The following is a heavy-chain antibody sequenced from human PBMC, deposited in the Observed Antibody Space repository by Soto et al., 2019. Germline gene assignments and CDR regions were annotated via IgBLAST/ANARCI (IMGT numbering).Heavy chain of an antibody. V-gene: IGHV1-18*01. D-gene: IGHD5-12*01. J-gene: IGHJ6*02. Sequence: QVQLVQSGGEVKKPGASVKLSCTASGYTFTSYGISWVRQAPGQGLEWMGWISAYNGKTNYAQNVQGRVTMTTDTSTRTAYTDLRSLRSDDTAVYYCARGGAVNYYHGMDVWGQGTTVTVSS. CDR3: ARGGAVNYYHGMDV. CDR2: ISAYNGKT. CDR1: GYTFTSYG.